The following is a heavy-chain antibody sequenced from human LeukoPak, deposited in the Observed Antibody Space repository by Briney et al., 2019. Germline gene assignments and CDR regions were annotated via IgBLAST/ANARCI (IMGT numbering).Heavy chain of an antibody. CDR2: IYYSGST. D-gene: IGHD3-22*01. J-gene: IGHJ3*02. CDR3: ARGGPFYDSSGYSLGGAFDI. CDR1: GGSFSGYY. Sequence: SETLSLTCAVYGGSFSGYYWSWIRQPPGKGLEWIGYIYYSGSTNYNPSLKSRVTISVDTSKNQFSLKLSSVTAADTAVYYCARGGPFYDSSGYSLGGAFDIWGQGTMVTVSS. V-gene: IGHV4-59*01.